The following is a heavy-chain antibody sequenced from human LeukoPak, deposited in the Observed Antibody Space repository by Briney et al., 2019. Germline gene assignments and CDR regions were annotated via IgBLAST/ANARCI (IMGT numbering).Heavy chain of an antibody. CDR2: IGASGGST. Sequence: GGSLRLSCAASGFTFSSYAMSWVRQAPGKGLEWVSGIGASGGSTYYADSVKGRFTISRDNSKNTLYLQMNSLRTEDTAVYHCAKAEGYDILTGLDYWGQGTLVTVSS. J-gene: IGHJ4*02. CDR3: AKAEGYDILTGLDY. CDR1: GFTFSSYA. V-gene: IGHV3-23*01. D-gene: IGHD3-9*01.